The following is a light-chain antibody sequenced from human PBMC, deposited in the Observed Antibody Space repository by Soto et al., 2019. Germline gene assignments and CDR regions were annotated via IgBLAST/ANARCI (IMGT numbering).Light chain of an antibody. CDR2: DAS. V-gene: IGKV1-5*01. CDR1: QSISSW. CDR3: QQYNSYSGT. Sequence: DIQMTQSPSTLSASVGDRVTITCRASQSISSWLAWYQQKPGKAPKLLIYDASSLESGVPSRFSVSGSGTEFTLTISSLQPDDFAPYYCQQYNSYSGTFGQGTKLEIK. J-gene: IGKJ2*01.